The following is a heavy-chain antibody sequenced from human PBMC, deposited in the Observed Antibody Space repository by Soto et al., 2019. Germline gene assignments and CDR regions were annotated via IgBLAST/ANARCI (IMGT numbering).Heavy chain of an antibody. CDR2: IWHDGKNK. CDR3: ARDRGSDDPIDY. CDR1: GFTFSSYG. Sequence: QVQLVESGGGVVQPGRSLRLSCAASGFTFSSYGIHWVRQAPGKGLEWVAGIWHDGKNKYYADSVEGRFTISRDNSKNTLYLQINSLRAEGTAVYYCARDRGSDDPIDYWGQGTLVTVSS. D-gene: IGHD2-21*01. J-gene: IGHJ4*02. V-gene: IGHV3-33*01.